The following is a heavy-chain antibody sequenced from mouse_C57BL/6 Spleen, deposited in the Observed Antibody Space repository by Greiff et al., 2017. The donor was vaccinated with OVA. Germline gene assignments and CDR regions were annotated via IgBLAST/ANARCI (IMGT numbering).Heavy chain of an antibody. J-gene: IGHJ2*01. CDR2: IDPSDSYT. Sequence: QVQLQQPGAELVMPGASVKLSCKASGYTFTSYWMHWVKQRPGQGLEWIGEIDPSDSYTNYNQKFKGKSTLTVDKSSSTAYMQLSSLTSEDSAVYYCAREGSRGYFDYWGKGTTLTVSS. CDR1: GYTFTSYW. V-gene: IGHV1-69*01. CDR3: AREGSRGYFDY.